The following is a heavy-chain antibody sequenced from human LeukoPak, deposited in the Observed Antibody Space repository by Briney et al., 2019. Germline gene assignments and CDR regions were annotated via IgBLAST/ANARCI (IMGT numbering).Heavy chain of an antibody. CDR2: ICYSGST. D-gene: IGHD5-24*01. J-gene: IGHJ5*02. V-gene: IGHV4-39*01. CDR1: GGSISSSSYC. Sequence: SETLSLTCTVSGGSISSSSYCWGRIRQPPGKGLEWIGSICYSGSTFYNPSLKSRVTLSVDTSKNQFSLKLSSVTAADTAVYYCARTENYIPEDCFDPWGQGTLVTVSS. CDR3: ARTENYIPEDCFDP.